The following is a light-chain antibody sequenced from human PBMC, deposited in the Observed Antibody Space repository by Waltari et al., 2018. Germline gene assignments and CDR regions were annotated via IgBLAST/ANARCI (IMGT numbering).Light chain of an antibody. Sequence: SSLTQPASVSGSPGRSVTISCPRIGDELENYHFVSWYQQHPTKAPRLLIYEGTKRPSGVSDRFSGSQSGKTASLTIASLRADDEADYYCCSYSGDTIVGGGTTLTVL. CDR1: GDELENYHF. J-gene: IGLJ2*01. CDR3: CSYSGDTI. V-gene: IGLV2-23*01. CDR2: EGT.